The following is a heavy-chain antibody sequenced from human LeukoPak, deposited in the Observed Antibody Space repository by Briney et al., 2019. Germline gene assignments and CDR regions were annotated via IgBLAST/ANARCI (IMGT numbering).Heavy chain of an antibody. CDR3: ARHRIPAALASAFDY. D-gene: IGHD2-2*01. CDR2: IYYSGNT. Sequence: PSETLSLTCTVSGGSISSSSYYWDWIRQPPGKGLEWIGAIYYSGNTNYNPSLKSRVTISVDTSKNQFSLKLSSVTAADTAVYYCARHRIPAALASAFDYWAREPWSPSPQ. V-gene: IGHV4-39*01. CDR1: GGSISSSSYY. J-gene: IGHJ4*02.